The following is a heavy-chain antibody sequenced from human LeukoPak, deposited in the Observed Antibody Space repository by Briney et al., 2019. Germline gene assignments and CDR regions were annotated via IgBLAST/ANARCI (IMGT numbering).Heavy chain of an antibody. CDR1: GDSVSSKSAT. Sequence: SQTLSLTCAISGDSVSSKSATWNWIRQSPSRGLEWLGRTYYKSKWYNDYAVSVKSRITINPDTSKNQFSLQLNSVTPEDTAVYYCARGYDILTGDRYYFDYWGQGTLVTVSS. J-gene: IGHJ4*02. V-gene: IGHV6-1*01. CDR2: TYYKSKWYN. CDR3: ARGYDILTGDRYYFDY. D-gene: IGHD3-9*01.